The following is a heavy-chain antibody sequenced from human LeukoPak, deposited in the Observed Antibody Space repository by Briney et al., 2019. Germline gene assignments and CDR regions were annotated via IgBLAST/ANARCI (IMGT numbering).Heavy chain of an antibody. V-gene: IGHV3-30*02. J-gene: IGHJ4*02. D-gene: IGHD2-2*01. CDR2: IQSNGNEK. CDR3: ARGFTSWPQGPYHFDY. Sequence: GGSLRLACAVSGFTFSDYATHSVRQAPGKGLEWVASIQSNGNEKYSSDSLKGRFATSRDNSKNTLYLQMNTLRPEDTAVFYCARGFTSWPQGPYHFDYWGRGILITVSS. CDR1: GFTFSDYA.